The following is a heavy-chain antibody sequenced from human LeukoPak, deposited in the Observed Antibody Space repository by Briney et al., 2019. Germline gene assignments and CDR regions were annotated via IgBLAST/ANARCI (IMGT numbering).Heavy chain of an antibody. D-gene: IGHD2-2*01. J-gene: IGHJ6*03. CDR2: IKPKTAGGTT. Sequence: GSLRLSCAASGFTFSNAWMSWVRQAPGKGLEWVGRIKPKTAGGTTDYAAPVKGRFTISRDDSKNTLYLQMNSLKTEDTAVYYCTTAPPIIVVPQGYYYYMDVWGKGTTVTVSS. V-gene: IGHV3-15*01. CDR3: TTAPPIIVVPQGYYYYMDV. CDR1: GFTFSNAW.